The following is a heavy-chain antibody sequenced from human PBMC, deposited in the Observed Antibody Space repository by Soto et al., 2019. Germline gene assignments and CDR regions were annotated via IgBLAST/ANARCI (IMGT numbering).Heavy chain of an antibody. CDR2: IYYSGST. V-gene: IGHV4-59*01. CDR1: GGSISSYY. CDR3: AREGAGRGYYYYGMDV. J-gene: IGHJ6*02. Sequence: QVQLQESGPGLVKPSETLSLTCTVSGGSISSYYWSWIRQPPGKGLEWIGYIYYSGSTNYNPSLKSHVTISVDTSKNQFSLKLSSVTAADTAVYYCAREGAGRGYYYYGMDVWGQGTTVTVS. D-gene: IGHD1-26*01.